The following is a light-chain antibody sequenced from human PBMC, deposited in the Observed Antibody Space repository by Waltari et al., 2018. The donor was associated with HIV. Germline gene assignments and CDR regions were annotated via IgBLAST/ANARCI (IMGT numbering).Light chain of an antibody. CDR3: AAWDDSLGGVV. V-gene: IGLV1-47*02. CDR1: SSNIGRNF. J-gene: IGLJ2*01. CDR2: SNI. Sequence: QSVLTQPPSASGTPGQRVTISCSGSSSNIGRNFVYWYQQLPGTAPKLLIFSNIQRPSGGPDRCSGSKSGTSASLAISGLRSEDEADYYCAAWDDSLGGVVFGGGTTLTVL.